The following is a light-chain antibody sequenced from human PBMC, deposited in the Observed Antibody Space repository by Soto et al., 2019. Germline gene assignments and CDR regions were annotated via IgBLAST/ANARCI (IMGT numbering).Light chain of an antibody. V-gene: IGKV3-15*01. CDR2: GAS. J-gene: IGKJ1*01. CDR1: QIVTTN. Sequence: EVVMTQYPATLSVSPGERATLSCRAIQIVTTNLAWYQQKLGQVPRLLISGASIRATGIPARFSGSGSGTEFTFSISSLRSEDSAVYYCQHYNKWPWAFGQGTKV. CDR3: QHYNKWPWA.